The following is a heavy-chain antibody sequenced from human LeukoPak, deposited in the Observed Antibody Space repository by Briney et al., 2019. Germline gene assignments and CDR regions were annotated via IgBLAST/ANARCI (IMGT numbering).Heavy chain of an antibody. CDR1: GFTFVNYG. V-gene: IGHV3-23*01. D-gene: IGHD3-22*01. J-gene: IGHJ3*02. CDR2: ISGGGGTT. Sequence: GGSLRLSCTASGFTFVNYGMSWVRQAPGKGLEWVSAISGGGGTTYYADSVKGRFTISRDNSKNTLYLQMNSLRAEDTAVYYCAKCITMIVVNAFDIWGQGTMVTVSS. CDR3: AKCITMIVVNAFDI.